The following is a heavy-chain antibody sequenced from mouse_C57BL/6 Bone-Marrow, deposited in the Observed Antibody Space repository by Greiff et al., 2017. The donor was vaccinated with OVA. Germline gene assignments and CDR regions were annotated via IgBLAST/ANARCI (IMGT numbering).Heavy chain of an antibody. J-gene: IGHJ1*03. CDR1: GFTFSDYG. Sequence: EVQLVESGGGLVKPGGSLKLSCAASGFTFSDYGMHWVRQAPEKGLEWVAYISSGSSTIYYADTVKGRFTISRDNAKNTLFLQMTSLRSEDTAMYYCARVGLYYGNHWYFDVWGTGTTVTVSS. V-gene: IGHV5-17*01. D-gene: IGHD2-1*01. CDR2: ISSGSSTI. CDR3: ARVGLYYGNHWYFDV.